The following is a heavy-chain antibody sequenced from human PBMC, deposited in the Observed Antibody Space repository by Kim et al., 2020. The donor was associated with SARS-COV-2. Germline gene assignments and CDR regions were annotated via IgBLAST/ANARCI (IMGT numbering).Heavy chain of an antibody. Sequence: GGSLRLSCAASGFTFTSYTMNWVRQAPGKGLEWVSSISSSSSYIYYADSVKGRFTISRDNAKNSLYLQMNSLRAEDTAVYYCARSYYYGSESYAEGVVDSWGQGTLVTVSS. CDR2: ISSSSSYI. CDR3: ARSYYYGSESYAEGVVDS. D-gene: IGHD3-10*01. V-gene: IGHV3-21*01. CDR1: GFTFTSYT. J-gene: IGHJ4*02.